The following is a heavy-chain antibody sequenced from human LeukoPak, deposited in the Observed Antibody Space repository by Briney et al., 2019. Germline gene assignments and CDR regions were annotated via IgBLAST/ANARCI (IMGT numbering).Heavy chain of an antibody. CDR2: ISYDGSNK. Sequence: GRSLRLSCAASGFTFSSYAMHWVRQAPGKGLEWVAVISYDGSNKYYADSVKGRFTISRDNSKNTLYLQMNSLRAEDTAVYYCAKDTDFWSGYYVPSMPDYWGQGTLVTVSS. CDR3: AKDTDFWSGYYVPSMPDY. J-gene: IGHJ4*02. V-gene: IGHV3-30*04. CDR1: GFTFSSYA. D-gene: IGHD3-3*01.